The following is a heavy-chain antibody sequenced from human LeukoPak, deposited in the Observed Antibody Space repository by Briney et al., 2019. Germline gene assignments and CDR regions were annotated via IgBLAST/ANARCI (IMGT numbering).Heavy chain of an antibody. Sequence: GASVQVSCKASGNTFTTFYMNWVRQAPGQGLEWMGWINPNSGVTKYAQKFKGRVTLTRDTSISTAYMELTRLRSDDTAVYYCARDGMPSGSYDRHYYYYYMDVWGKGTTVTVSS. CDR1: GNTFTTFY. D-gene: IGHD1-26*01. CDR3: ARDGMPSGSYDRHYYYYYMDV. CDR2: INPNSGVT. J-gene: IGHJ6*03. V-gene: IGHV1-2*02.